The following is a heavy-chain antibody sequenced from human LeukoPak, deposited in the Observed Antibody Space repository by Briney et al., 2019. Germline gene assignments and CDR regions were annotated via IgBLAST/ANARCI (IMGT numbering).Heavy chain of an antibody. CDR2: IYYSGST. V-gene: IGHV4-31*03. D-gene: IGHD3-10*01. Sequence: PSETLSLTCTVSGGSVSSGSYYWSWIRQSPGKGLEWIGYIYYSGSTYYNPSLKSRVTISVDTSKNQFSLKLSSVTAADTAVYYCARDSPRLLWFGEPPSGAFDIWGQGTMVTVSS. CDR3: ARDSPRLLWFGEPPSGAFDI. CDR1: GGSVSSGSYY. J-gene: IGHJ3*02.